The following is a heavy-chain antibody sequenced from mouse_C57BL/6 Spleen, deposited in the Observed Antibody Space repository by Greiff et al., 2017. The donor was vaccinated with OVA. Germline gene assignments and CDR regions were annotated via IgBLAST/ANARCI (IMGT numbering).Heavy chain of an antibody. J-gene: IGHJ4*01. V-gene: IGHV3-6*01. CDR2: ISYDGSN. CDR3: ARERGTRDYAMDY. CDR1: RYSITSGYY. Sequence: EVQLQESGPGLVKPSQSLSLTCSVTRYSITSGYYWNWIRQFPGNKLEWMGYISYDGSNNYNPSLKNRISITRDTSKNQFFLKLNSVTTEDTATYYCARERGTRDYAMDYWGQGTSVTVSS. D-gene: IGHD3-1*01.